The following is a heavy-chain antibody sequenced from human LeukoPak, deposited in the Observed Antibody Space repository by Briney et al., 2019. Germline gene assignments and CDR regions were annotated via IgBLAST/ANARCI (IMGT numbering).Heavy chain of an antibody. CDR1: GYTFTNYY. D-gene: IGHD3-3*01. V-gene: IGHV1-18*01. Sequence: ASVRVSCKASGYTFTNYYINWVRQAPGQGLEWMGWISAYNFNTNYAQNLQGRVTMTTDTSTSTAYMELRSLRYDDTAVYYCATRARADFWSGYLYYWGQGTLVTVSS. J-gene: IGHJ4*02. CDR3: ATRARADFWSGYLYY. CDR2: ISAYNFNT.